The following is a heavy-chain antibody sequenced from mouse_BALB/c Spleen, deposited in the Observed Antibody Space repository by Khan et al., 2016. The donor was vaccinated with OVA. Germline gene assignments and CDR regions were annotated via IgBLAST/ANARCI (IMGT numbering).Heavy chain of an antibody. V-gene: IGHV5-17*02. J-gene: IGHJ2*01. CDR3: ATSYFYGYYVDY. CDR1: GFTFSSYG. CDR2: ISGDSNTI. Sequence: EVELVESGGGLVQPGGSRKLSCAASGFTFSSYGMHWVRQAPEKGLEWIAYISGDSNTIYYADTVKGRFTISRDNPKNTLFLQMTSLMSEDTARDYCATSYFYGYYVDYWGPGTPLTVSS. D-gene: IGHD1-1*01.